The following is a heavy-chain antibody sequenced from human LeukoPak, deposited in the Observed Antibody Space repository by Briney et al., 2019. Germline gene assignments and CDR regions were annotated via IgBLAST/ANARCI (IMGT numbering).Heavy chain of an antibody. J-gene: IGHJ5*02. Sequence: SETLSLTCAVYGGSFSGYYWSWIRQPPGKGLEWIGEINHSGSTNYNPSLKSRVTISVDTSKNQFSLKLSSVTAADTAVYYCAEIRGYSGHDWFDPWGQGTLVTVSS. CDR3: AEIRGYSGHDWFDP. CDR1: GGSFSGYY. D-gene: IGHD5-12*01. V-gene: IGHV4-34*01. CDR2: INHSGST.